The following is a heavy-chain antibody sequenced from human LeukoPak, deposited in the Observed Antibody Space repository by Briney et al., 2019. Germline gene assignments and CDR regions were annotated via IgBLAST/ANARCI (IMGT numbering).Heavy chain of an antibody. CDR1: GFTFSSYA. D-gene: IGHD4-17*01. CDR2: ISSSSSYI. Sequence: GGSLRLSCAASGFTFSSYAMNWVRQAPGKGLEWVSSISSSSSYIYYADSVKGRFTISRDNAKNSLYLQMNSLRAENTAVYYCAREQTTSNDAFDIWGQGTMVTVSS. V-gene: IGHV3-21*01. J-gene: IGHJ3*02. CDR3: AREQTTSNDAFDI.